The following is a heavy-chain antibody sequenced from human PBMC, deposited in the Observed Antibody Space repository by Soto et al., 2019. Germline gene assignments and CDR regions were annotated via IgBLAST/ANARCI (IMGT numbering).Heavy chain of an antibody. V-gene: IGHV1-46*01. CDR3: ARDPIFGVVIHPYGMDV. D-gene: IGHD3-3*01. J-gene: IGHJ6*02. CDR2: INPSGGST. Sequence: GASVKVSCKSSGYTFTSYYMHWVRQAPGQGLEWMGIINPSGGSTSYAQKFQGRVTMTRDTSTSTVYMELSSLRSEDTAVYYCARDPIFGVVIHPYGMDVWGQGTTVTVSS. CDR1: GYTFTSYY.